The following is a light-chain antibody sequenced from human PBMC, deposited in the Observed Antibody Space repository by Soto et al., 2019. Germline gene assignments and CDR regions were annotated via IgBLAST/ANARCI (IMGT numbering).Light chain of an antibody. CDR3: GTYDSSLRAVV. J-gene: IGLJ2*01. Sequence: QSVLTQPPSVSAAPGQKVTISCSGSSSNIGNNYVSWYQQLPGTAPKLLIYENNKRPSGIPDRFSGSKSGTSATLGIAGLQTGDEADYYCGTYDSSLRAVVFGGGTKLTVL. CDR2: ENN. CDR1: SSNIGNNY. V-gene: IGLV1-51*02.